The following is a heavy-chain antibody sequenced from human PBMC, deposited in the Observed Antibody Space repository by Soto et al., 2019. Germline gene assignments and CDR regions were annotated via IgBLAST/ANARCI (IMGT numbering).Heavy chain of an antibody. D-gene: IGHD6-13*01. CDR1: GGSFSGYY. CDR3: ARRSSSSWSRYYGMDV. CDR2: INHSGST. Sequence: PSETLSLTCAVYGGSFSGYYWSWIRQPPGKGLEWIGEINHSGSTNYNPSLKSRVTISVDTSKNQFSLKLSSVTAADTAVYYCARRSSSSWSRYYGMDVWGQGTTVTVSS. J-gene: IGHJ6*02. V-gene: IGHV4-34*01.